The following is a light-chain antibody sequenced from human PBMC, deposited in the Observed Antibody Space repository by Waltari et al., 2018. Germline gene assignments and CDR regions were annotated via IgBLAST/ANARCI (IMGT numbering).Light chain of an antibody. Sequence: DIVMTQSTDSLAVSLGGRATITCRSSQTILYRSYTKDCLAWYQQQPGQPPKVLIYWSSTWESGVPDRFSGTGSGTEFTLTISSLQPEDVAVYYCQQYCTSPCTLGQGTRLEIK. V-gene: IGKV4-1*01. CDR2: WSS. CDR3: QQYCTSPCT. J-gene: IGKJ2*02. CDR1: QTILYRSYTKDC.